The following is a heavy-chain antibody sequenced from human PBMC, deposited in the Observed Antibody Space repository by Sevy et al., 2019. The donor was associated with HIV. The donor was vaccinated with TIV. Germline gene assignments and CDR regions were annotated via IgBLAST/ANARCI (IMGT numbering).Heavy chain of an antibody. D-gene: IGHD3-3*01. CDR3: AGGSWSGFDY. Sequence: GGSLRLSCAVSGFTFSNYAMSWVRQAPGKGLEWVSTISGSGGYTYYADSVKGRFTISRDNSKNTLELEMNSLRVEDTAVYYCAGGSWSGFDYWGQGTLVTVSS. CDR2: ISGSGGYT. V-gene: IGHV3-23*01. J-gene: IGHJ4*02. CDR1: GFTFSNYA.